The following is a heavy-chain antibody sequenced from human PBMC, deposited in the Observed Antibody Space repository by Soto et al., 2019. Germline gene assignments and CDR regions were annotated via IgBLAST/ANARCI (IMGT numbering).Heavy chain of an antibody. J-gene: IGHJ3*01. V-gene: IGHV4-59*01. CDR1: GASIWSFY. CDR2: MYYNDNS. Sequence: SETLSLTCSVSGASIWSFYWAWIRQPPGRGLQWIAYMYYNDNSYYNPSLKSRVTISLDQPKTQLSLNVTSVTAADTAVYYCARLPLGHCSGGTCYSFGAFDVWGQGTMVTVSS. CDR3: ARLPLGHCSGGTCYSFGAFDV. D-gene: IGHD2-15*01.